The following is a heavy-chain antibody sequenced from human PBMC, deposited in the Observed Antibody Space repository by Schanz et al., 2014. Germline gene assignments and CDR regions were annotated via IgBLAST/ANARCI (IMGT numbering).Heavy chain of an antibody. D-gene: IGHD3-10*01. V-gene: IGHV4-59*01. Sequence: QVQLQESGPGLVRPSETLSLTCTVSGGSISNYYWSWIRQPPGKGLEWIGNIYSSGSTNYNPSLKSRVTISGDTSKNQFSLRLSSVTAADTAVYFCASFVPRGYYFDYWGQGTLVTVSS. CDR3: ASFVPRGYYFDY. CDR1: GGSISNYY. CDR2: IYSSGST. J-gene: IGHJ4*02.